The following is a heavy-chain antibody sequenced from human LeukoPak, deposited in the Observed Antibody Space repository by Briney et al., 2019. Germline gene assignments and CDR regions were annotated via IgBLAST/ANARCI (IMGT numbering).Heavy chain of an antibody. D-gene: IGHD2-15*01. Sequence: ASVTVSCTPFGLTFTGSTVQWVRQARGQRLEWIGWIVLGSGNTNYAQKFQERVTITRDSSTSTAYMELSSLRSEDTAVYYCASRAIGYCSGGSCYYYYYGMDVWGQGTTVTVSS. CDR3: ASRAIGYCSGGSCYYYYYGMDV. J-gene: IGHJ6*02. CDR1: GLTFTGST. CDR2: IVLGSGNT. V-gene: IGHV1-58*01.